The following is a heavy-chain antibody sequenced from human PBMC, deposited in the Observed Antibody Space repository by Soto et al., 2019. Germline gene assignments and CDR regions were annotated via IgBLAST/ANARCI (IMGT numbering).Heavy chain of an antibody. CDR1: GGSISSSSYY. V-gene: IGHV4-39*01. D-gene: IGHD3-22*01. CDR2: IYCLGNT. Sequence: QMQLQESGPGLVKPSETLSLTCTVSGGSISSSSYYWGWLRQPPGQGLEWLVTIYCLGNTYYNPSLKSRVTISVDKSKSQLFLKLSSVTAPDTAVYYCARQIYDSSGYYYAYWGQGTLVTVSS. CDR3: ARQIYDSSGYYYAY. J-gene: IGHJ4*02.